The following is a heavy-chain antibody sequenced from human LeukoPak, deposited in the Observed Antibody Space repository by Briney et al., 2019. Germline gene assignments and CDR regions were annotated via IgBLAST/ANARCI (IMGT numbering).Heavy chain of an antibody. J-gene: IGHJ3*02. CDR3: ARRAAVAGQPAFDI. D-gene: IGHD6-19*01. V-gene: IGHV4-39*01. Sequence: SETLSLTCTVSGGSNSSSNYNWGWIRQSPGKGLEWLATIFYSGSTYYNPSLKSRVTISQDTSKNQFSLKMTSATAADTAVYYCARRAAVAGQPAFDIWGQGTMVTVSS. CDR1: GGSNSSSNYN. CDR2: IFYSGST.